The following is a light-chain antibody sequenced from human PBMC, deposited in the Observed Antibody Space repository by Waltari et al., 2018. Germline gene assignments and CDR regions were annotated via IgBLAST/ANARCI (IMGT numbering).Light chain of an antibody. Sequence: QSALTQPASVSGSPGQSITISCTGTSSHVGGYNYAPWYQQHPGKAPKPMIYAVSNRPSGVSNRFSGSKSGNTASLTISGLQAEDEADYYCSSYTSSSTLGVFGGGTKLTVL. CDR1: SSHVGGYNY. J-gene: IGLJ2*01. CDR2: AVS. V-gene: IGLV2-14*01. CDR3: SSYTSSSTLGV.